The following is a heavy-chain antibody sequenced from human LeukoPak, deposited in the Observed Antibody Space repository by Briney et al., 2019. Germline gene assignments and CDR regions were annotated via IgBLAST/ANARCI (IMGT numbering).Heavy chain of an antibody. D-gene: IGHD4-17*01. CDR3: ARDGYDYGDYIY. J-gene: IGHJ4*02. V-gene: IGHV3-23*01. CDR2: LSGSGGST. Sequence: PGGSLRLSCAASGFAFSSYVMTWVRQAPGKGLEWVSALSGSGGSTYFADSVKGRFTISRDNAKNTLYLQMNSLRAEDTAVYYCARDGYDYGDYIYWGQGTLVTVSS. CDR1: GFAFSSYV.